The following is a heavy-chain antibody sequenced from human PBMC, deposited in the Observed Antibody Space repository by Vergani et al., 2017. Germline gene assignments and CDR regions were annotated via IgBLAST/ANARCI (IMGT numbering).Heavy chain of an antibody. CDR3: ATGEXDILTGYYTGLFDY. J-gene: IGHJ4*02. D-gene: IGHD3-9*01. CDR1: GFTFSSYA. V-gene: IGHV3-23*01. Sequence: EVQLLESGGGLVQPGGSLRLSCAASGFTFSSYAMSWVRQAPGKGLEWVSAISGSGGSTYYADSVKGRFTISRDNSKNTLYLQMNSLRAEDTAVYYCATGEXDILTGYYTGLFDYWGQGTLVTVSS. CDR2: ISGSGGST.